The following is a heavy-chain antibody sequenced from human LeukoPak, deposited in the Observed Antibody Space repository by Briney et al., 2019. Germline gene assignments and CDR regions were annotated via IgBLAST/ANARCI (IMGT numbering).Heavy chain of an antibody. CDR1: GYSFASYW. Sequence: GESLKISWRYSGYSFASYWFGWVRHMPGKGLEWIGVIYPGDSDTRYSPSFEGQVTISGDKSTSTAFLQWSSLRASDTAMYYCARRSYEGSSSAFDIWGQGTMVIVSA. J-gene: IGHJ3*02. D-gene: IGHD5-12*01. V-gene: IGHV5-51*01. CDR2: IYPGDSDT. CDR3: ARRSYEGSSSAFDI.